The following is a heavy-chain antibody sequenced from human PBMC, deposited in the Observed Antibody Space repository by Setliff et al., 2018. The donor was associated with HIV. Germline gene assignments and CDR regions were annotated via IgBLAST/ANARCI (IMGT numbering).Heavy chain of an antibody. CDR1: GFNFSTHT. V-gene: IGHV3-21*01. Sequence: PGGSLRLSCAASGFNFSTHTMNWIRQAPGKGLEWVSSISSSGTYIYYADSMKGRFTISRDNAKNSLYLQMNSLRAEDTAVYYCAKDLDSGSYYYYYYGMDVWGQGTTVTVSS. CDR3: AKDLDSGSYYYYYYGMDV. J-gene: IGHJ6*02. CDR2: ISSSGTYI. D-gene: IGHD1-26*01.